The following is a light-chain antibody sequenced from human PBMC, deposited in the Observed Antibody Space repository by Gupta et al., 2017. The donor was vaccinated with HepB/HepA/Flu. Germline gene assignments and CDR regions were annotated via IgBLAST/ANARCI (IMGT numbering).Light chain of an antibody. CDR1: SSDVGSYNL. Sequence: QSALTQPASVSGSPGQSITISCTGTSSDVGSYNLVSWYQQHPGKAPKLMIYEVSKRPSGVSNRVSGSKSGNTASLTISGLQAEDEADDYCCSYAGSSTVVFGGGTKLTVL. V-gene: IGLV2-23*02. J-gene: IGLJ2*01. CDR3: CSYAGSSTVV. CDR2: EVS.